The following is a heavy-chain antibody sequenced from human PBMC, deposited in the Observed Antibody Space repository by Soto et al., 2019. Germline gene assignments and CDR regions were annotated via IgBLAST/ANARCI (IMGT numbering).Heavy chain of an antibody. CDR3: ARDLFPGYSSGWYQH. CDR1: GYTFTGYY. V-gene: IGHV1-2*04. D-gene: IGHD6-19*01. CDR2: INPNSGGT. Sequence: ASVKVSCKASGYTFTGYYMHWVRQAPGQGLEWMGWINPNSGGTNYAQKFQGWVTMTRDTSISTAYMELSRLRSDDTAVYYCARDLFPGYSSGWYQHWGQGTLATVSS. J-gene: IGHJ1*01.